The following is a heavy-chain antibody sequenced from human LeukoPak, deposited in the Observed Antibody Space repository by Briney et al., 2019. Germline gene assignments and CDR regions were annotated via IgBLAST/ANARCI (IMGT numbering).Heavy chain of an antibody. V-gene: IGHV4-4*07. Sequence: SETLSPTCTVSGGSISSYYWSWIRQPAGKGLEWIGRIYTSGSTNYNPSLKSRVTISVDTSKNQFSLKLSSVTAADTAVYYCARGTYYYDSSGYYYMNWFDPWGQGTLVTVSS. CDR2: IYTSGST. CDR1: GGSISSYY. CDR3: ARGTYYYDSSGYYYMNWFDP. D-gene: IGHD3-22*01. J-gene: IGHJ5*02.